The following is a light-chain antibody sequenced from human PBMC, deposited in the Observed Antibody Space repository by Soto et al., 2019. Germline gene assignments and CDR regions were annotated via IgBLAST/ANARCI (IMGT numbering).Light chain of an antibody. CDR2: DVS. CDR1: TSDIGDFNY. J-gene: IGLJ2*01. Sequence: QSALTQPASVSGSPGQSITISCTGTTSDIGDFNYVSWYQHLPGKAPKLIIYDVSNRPSGISDRFSGSKSANTASLTISGLQADDEAHYYCASHTGSASVIFGGGTQLTVL. V-gene: IGLV2-14*03. CDR3: ASHTGSASVI.